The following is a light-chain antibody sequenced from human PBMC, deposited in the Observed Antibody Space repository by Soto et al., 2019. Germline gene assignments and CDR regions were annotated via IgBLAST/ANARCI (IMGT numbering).Light chain of an antibody. V-gene: IGKV3-20*01. CDR2: GAS. CDR3: QQYGRW. J-gene: IGKJ1*01. Sequence: EIVLTQSPGTLSLSPGERATLSCRASQSVSSSYLAWYQQKPGQAPRLLIYGASSRATGIPDRFSGSGSGTDFTLTISRLEPEDFAVYYCQQYGRWFGQGTKVEI. CDR1: QSVSSSY.